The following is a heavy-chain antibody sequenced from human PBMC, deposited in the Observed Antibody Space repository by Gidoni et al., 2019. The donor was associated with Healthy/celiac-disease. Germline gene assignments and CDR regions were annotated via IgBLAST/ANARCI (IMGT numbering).Heavy chain of an antibody. Sequence: QVQLQESGPGLVKPSETMSLTCTVSGGSISSYYWSWIRQPPGKGLEWIGYIYYSGGTNYNPSLKSRVTISVDTSKNQFSLKLSSVTAADTAVYYCARAGRYSYAPGAFDIWGQGTMVTVSS. V-gene: IGHV4-59*01. D-gene: IGHD5-18*01. CDR3: ARAGRYSYAPGAFDI. CDR2: IYYSGGT. J-gene: IGHJ3*02. CDR1: GGSISSYY.